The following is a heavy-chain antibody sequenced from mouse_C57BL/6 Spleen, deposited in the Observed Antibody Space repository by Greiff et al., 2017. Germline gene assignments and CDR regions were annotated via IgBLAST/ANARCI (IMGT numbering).Heavy chain of an antibody. V-gene: IGHV1-69*01. J-gene: IGHJ4*01. CDR2: IDPSDSYT. Sequence: QVQLQQSGAELVMPGASVKLSCTASGYTFTSYWMHWVKQRPGHGLEWIGEIDPSDSYTNYNQKFKGKSTLTVDKSSSTAYMQLSSLTSEDSAVYYSARRSYYYGSSDLYAMDYWGQGTSVTVSS. CDR3: ARRSYYYGSSDLYAMDY. CDR1: GYTFTSYW. D-gene: IGHD1-1*01.